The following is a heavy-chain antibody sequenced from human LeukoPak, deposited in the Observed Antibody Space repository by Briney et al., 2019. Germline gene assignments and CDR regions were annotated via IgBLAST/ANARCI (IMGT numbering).Heavy chain of an antibody. V-gene: IGHV3-21*01. Sequence: AGGSLRLSCAASGFTFSSYSMNWVRQAPGKGLEWVSSIGTSSSSIYYVDSLKGRFTISRDNAKNSLYLQMNSLRAEDTAVYYCARDPPMAPMDVWGQGTTVTVSS. CDR1: GFTFSSYS. J-gene: IGHJ6*02. CDR2: IGTSSSSI. CDR3: ARDPPMAPMDV. D-gene: IGHD2-8*01.